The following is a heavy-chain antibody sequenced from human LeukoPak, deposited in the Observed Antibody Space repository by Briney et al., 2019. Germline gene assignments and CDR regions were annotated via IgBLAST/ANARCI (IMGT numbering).Heavy chain of an antibody. V-gene: IGHV1-69*01. CDR2: IIPLFGKA. J-gene: IGHJ4*02. Sequence: GSSVKVSYKASGGTFSNYGICWVRQAPGQGLEWMGGIIPLFGKANYTQKFQGRVTFTADESTTTAYMELTSLTSEDTAVYYCARFDPGISPGDYWGLGTLVTVSS. D-gene: IGHD3-10*01. CDR1: GGTFSNYG. CDR3: ARFDPGISPGDY.